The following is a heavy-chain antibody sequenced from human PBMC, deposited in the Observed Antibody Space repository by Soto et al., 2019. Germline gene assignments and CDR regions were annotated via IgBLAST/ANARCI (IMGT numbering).Heavy chain of an antibody. Sequence: XESLNTSCKTCGYTFSRYWIAWVRQTPGRGLEWMGIIYPGDSDTRYSPSFQGQVTISADKSTSTTYLHWNSLKASDSATYYCARKDSSGYSNWFDTWGQGTLVTVS. V-gene: IGHV5-51*01. J-gene: IGHJ5*02. CDR2: IYPGDSDT. D-gene: IGHD3-22*01. CDR1: GYTFSRYW. CDR3: ARKDSSGYSNWFDT.